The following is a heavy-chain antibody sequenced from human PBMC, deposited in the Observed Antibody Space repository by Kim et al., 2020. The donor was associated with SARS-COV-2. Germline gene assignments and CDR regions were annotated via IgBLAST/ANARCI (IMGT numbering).Heavy chain of an antibody. Sequence: GGSLRLSCAASGFTFSSFTLSWVRQVPGKGLEWVSGISGSAAYTYYGDSVKGRFSISRDNSKNTMYLQINGLRAEDTAIYYCAKDLLYSDYGDYYGVHAFVIWGPGTMVTVSS. J-gene: IGHJ3*02. CDR2: ISGSAAYT. CDR1: GFTFSSFT. D-gene: IGHD4-17*01. CDR3: AKDLLYSDYGDYYGVHAFVI. V-gene: IGHV3-23*01.